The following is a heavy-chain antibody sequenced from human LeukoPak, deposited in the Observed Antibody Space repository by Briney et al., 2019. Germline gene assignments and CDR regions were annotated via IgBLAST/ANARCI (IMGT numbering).Heavy chain of an antibody. Sequence: PGGSLRLSCAASGFTFDDYAMHWVRQAPGKGLEWVSGISWNSGSIGYADSVKGRFTISRDNAKNSLYLQMNSLRAEDMALYYCAKGQFTISPSAFDIWGQGTMVTVSS. D-gene: IGHD3-3*01. J-gene: IGHJ3*02. V-gene: IGHV3-9*03. CDR2: ISWNSGSI. CDR3: AKGQFTISPSAFDI. CDR1: GFTFDDYA.